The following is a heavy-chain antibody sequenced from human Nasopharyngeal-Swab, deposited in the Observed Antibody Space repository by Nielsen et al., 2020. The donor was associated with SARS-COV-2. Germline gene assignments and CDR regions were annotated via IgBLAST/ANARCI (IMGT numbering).Heavy chain of an antibody. CDR2: IKQDGSEK. Sequence: GESLKISCAASGFTFSSYWMNWVRQAPGKGLEWVAKIKQDGSEKHYVDSVKGRFTISRDNAKNSLYLQINSLRAEDTAVYYCVKGLGYCSGGSCYSRFGDYYYYMDVWGKGTTVTVSS. CDR1: GFTFSSYW. V-gene: IGHV3-7*04. J-gene: IGHJ6*03. D-gene: IGHD2-15*01. CDR3: VKGLGYCSGGSCYSRFGDYYYYMDV.